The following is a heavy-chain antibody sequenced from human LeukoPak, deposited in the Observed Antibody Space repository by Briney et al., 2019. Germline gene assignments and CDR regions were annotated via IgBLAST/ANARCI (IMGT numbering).Heavy chain of an antibody. CDR1: GYTFTGYY. D-gene: IGHD3-22*01. Sequence: GASVKVSCKASGYTFTGYYMHWVRQAPGQGLEWMGWINTYNGNTNYAQKLQGRVTMTTDTSTSTAYMELRSLRSDDTAVYYCARPQDSSGYYYYAYWGQGTLVTVSS. V-gene: IGHV1-18*04. CDR3: ARPQDSSGYYYYAY. CDR2: INTYNGNT. J-gene: IGHJ4*02.